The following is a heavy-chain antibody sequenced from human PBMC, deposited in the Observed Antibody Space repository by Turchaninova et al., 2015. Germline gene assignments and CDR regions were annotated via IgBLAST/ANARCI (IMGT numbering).Heavy chain of an antibody. D-gene: IGHD2-2*01. CDR1: GGTFSNYG. V-gene: IGHV1-69*06. CDR3: ARGGTSLYYSYMDV. Sequence: QVQLVQSGAEVKKPGSSVRVSCKASGGTFSNYGINWVRQDPGQGLEWMGGIIPIFGTANSAQKIQARVTITADTSTSTAYMELSSLTSEDTAVYFCARGGTSLYYSYMDVWGKGTTVTVS. CDR2: IIPIFGTA. J-gene: IGHJ6*03.